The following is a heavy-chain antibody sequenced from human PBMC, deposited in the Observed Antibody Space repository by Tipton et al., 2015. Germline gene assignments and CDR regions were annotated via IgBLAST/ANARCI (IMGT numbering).Heavy chain of an antibody. CDR3: AKDGAAVTNDY. CDR1: GFTFSDYY. J-gene: IGHJ4*02. V-gene: IGHV3-23*01. Sequence: GSLRLSCAASGFTFSDYYMSWIRQAPGKGLEWVSTINHSGGATYYADSVKGRFTISRHNSRNTLFLQMNSLRAEDTAVYYCAKDGAAVTNDYWGQGTLVTVSS. CDR2: INHSGGAT. D-gene: IGHD4-17*01.